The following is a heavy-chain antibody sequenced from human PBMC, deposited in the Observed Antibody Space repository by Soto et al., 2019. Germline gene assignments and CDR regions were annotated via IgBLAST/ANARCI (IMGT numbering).Heavy chain of an antibody. CDR1: ADTFANYG. D-gene: IGHD2-15*01. V-gene: IGHV1-18*01. CDR3: ARLAPCSGGNCYSRPLDS. J-gene: IGHJ4*02. Sequence: QVQLLQSGAEAKKPGASVKVSCKASADTFANYGISWVRQAPGQGPEWMGWITPSNGDTNYAQKFQGEVIMITDTSTSTAYMEVRSLRSDDTAVYYCARLAPCSGGNCYSRPLDSWGQGTLVTVSS. CDR2: ITPSNGDT.